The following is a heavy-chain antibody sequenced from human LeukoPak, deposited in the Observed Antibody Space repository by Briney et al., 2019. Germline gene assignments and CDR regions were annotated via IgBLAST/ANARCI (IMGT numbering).Heavy chain of an antibody. CDR3: SRDATGDY. Sequence: PGGSLRLSCAASGFTFSNDAMSWVRQAPGKGLEWVGRSRNRAKSYTTDYAASVKGRFTISRDDSKSTLYLQMNSLETEDTAVYYCSRDATGDYWGQGTLVTVSS. J-gene: IGHJ4*02. V-gene: IGHV3-72*01. CDR1: GFTFSNDA. CDR2: SRNRAKSYTT.